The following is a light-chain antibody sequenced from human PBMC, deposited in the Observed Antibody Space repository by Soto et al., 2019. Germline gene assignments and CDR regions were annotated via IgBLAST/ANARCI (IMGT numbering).Light chain of an antibody. J-gene: IGKJ1*01. V-gene: IGKV3-20*01. Sequence: EIVMTQSPATLSLSPGEKATLSCRASQSISNNFAWFQQKPGQVPRLLIYGASSRATGIPDRFSGSGSGTDFTLTISRLEPEDFAVYYCQQYGSSPWTFGQGTKVDIK. CDR3: QQYGSSPWT. CDR2: GAS. CDR1: QSISNN.